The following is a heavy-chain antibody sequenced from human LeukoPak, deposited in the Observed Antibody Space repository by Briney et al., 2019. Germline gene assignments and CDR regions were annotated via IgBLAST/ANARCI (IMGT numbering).Heavy chain of an antibody. V-gene: IGHV3-30-3*01. J-gene: IGHJ4*02. CDR2: ISYDGSNK. CDR3: ARDRVGATDYFDY. D-gene: IGHD1-26*01. CDR1: GFTFSSYA. Sequence: GGSLRLSCAASGFTFSSYAMHWVRQAPGKGLEWVAVISYDGSNKYYADSVKGRFTISRDNSKNTLYLQMNSLRAEDTAVYYCARDRVGATDYFDYWGQGTLVAVSS.